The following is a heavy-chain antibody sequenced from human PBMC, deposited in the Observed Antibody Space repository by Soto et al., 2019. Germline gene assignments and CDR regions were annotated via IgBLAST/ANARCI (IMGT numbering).Heavy chain of an antibody. CDR3: ARGRIVDWLSHHLNWFDP. CDR1: GFTFSSYS. D-gene: IGHD3-9*01. V-gene: IGHV3-48*02. J-gene: IGHJ5*02. CDR2: ISSSSSTI. Sequence: GGSLRLSCAASGFTFSSYSMNWVRQAPGKGLEWVSYISSSSSTIYYADSVKGRFTISRDNAKDSLYLQMNSLRDEDTAVYYCARGRIVDWLSHHLNWFDPWGQGTLVTVSS.